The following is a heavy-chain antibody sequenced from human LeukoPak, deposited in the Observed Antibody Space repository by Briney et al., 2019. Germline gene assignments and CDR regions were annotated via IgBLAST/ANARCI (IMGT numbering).Heavy chain of an antibody. J-gene: IGHJ4*02. CDR1: GFTFSSYA. CDR2: ISSSGGST. Sequence: GGSLRLSCAASGFTFSSYAMSWVRQAPGKGLEWVSSISSSGGSTYYADSVKGRFTVSRDNSKNTLYLRMSSLRAEDTAVYYCANQARRTGYYFDNWGQGTLVTVSS. CDR3: ANQARRTGYYFDN. V-gene: IGHV3-23*01.